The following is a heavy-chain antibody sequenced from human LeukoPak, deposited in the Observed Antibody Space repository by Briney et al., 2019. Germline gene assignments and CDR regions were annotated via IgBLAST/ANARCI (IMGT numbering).Heavy chain of an antibody. Sequence: GGSLRLSCAASGFTFSSYAMHWVRQAPGKGLECVSTISNNGGTTYYANSVKGRFTISRDNSKNTLYLQMGSLRAEDMAVYYCARDEGAPVGTGAFDPWGQGTLVTVSS. CDR1: GFTFSSYA. V-gene: IGHV3-64*01. CDR3: ARDEGAPVGTGAFDP. D-gene: IGHD6-13*01. CDR2: ISNNGGTT. J-gene: IGHJ5*02.